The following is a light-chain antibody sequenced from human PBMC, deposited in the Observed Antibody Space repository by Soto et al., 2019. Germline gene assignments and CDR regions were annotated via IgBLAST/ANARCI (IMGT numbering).Light chain of an antibody. Sequence: QSVLTQPPSVSGAPGQRVTISCTGNSSNLGAGYDVHWYQQLPGAAPKLVIFGNRNRPSGVPERFSGSKSGTSASLAITGLQAEDEADYYCQAYDSSLSGSEVFGTGTQLTVL. CDR3: QAYDSSLSGSEV. CDR1: SSNLGAGYD. CDR2: GNR. J-gene: IGLJ1*01. V-gene: IGLV1-40*01.